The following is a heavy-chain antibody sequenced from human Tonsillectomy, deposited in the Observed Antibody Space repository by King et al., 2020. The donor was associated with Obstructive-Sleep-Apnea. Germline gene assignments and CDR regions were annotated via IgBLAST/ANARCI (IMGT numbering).Heavy chain of an antibody. J-gene: IGHJ2*01. Sequence: VQLVESGGGLVQPGGSLRLSCVASGFTFSSYSMNWVRQAPGKGLEWVSHITSDGSTRFYADSVKGRFTISRDNVNNSLYLQMNSLRDEDTAIYYCARLVDEYGDYVNWFFDLWGRGTLVTVSS. CDR2: ITSDGSTR. D-gene: IGHD4-17*01. CDR1: GFTFSSYS. CDR3: ARLVDEYGDYVNWFFDL. V-gene: IGHV3-48*02.